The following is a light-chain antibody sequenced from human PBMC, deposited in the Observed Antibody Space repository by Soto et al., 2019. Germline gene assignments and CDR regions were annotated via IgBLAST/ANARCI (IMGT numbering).Light chain of an antibody. V-gene: IGLV2-8*01. J-gene: IGLJ2*01. CDR2: EVS. CDR3: SSYAGSNNKVV. CDR1: NNDVGGYNY. Sequence: SALTQPASVSGSPGQSITISCTGTNNDVGGYNYVSWYQQHPGKAPKLMIYEVSKRPSGVPDRFSGSKSGNTASLTVSGLQAEDEADYYCSSYAGSNNKVVFGGGTKLTVL.